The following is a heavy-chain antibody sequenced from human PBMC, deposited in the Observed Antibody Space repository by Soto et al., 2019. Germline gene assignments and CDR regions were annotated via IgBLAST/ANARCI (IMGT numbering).Heavy chain of an antibody. Sequence: QSGGSLRLSCAASGFTFDTYLMNWVRQAPGKGPEWLSGINSDGTISSYADSVKGRFTISRDSARNTLSLQMNSLRADDTAVYYCARLSGDHSAFFSYGMDAWGQGTTVTV. CDR3: ARLSGDHSAFFSYGMDA. D-gene: IGHD2-21*01. J-gene: IGHJ6*02. V-gene: IGHV3-74*01. CDR2: INSDGTIS. CDR1: GFTFDTYL.